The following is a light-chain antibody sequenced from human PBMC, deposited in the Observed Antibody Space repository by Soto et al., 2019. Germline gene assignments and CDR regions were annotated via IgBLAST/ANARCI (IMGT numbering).Light chain of an antibody. CDR3: KQYGSSPFT. V-gene: IGKV3-20*01. CDR1: QSFSGSS. J-gene: IGKJ3*01. Sequence: ESVLTQSPGTLSLSPGERATLSCRASQSFSGSSLAWSQQKPGQAPSLLIYGAPSRATGNPDRFSGSGSGADCTLTISRLEPEDCAEYYCKQYGSSPFTFGPATQVDIK. CDR2: GAP.